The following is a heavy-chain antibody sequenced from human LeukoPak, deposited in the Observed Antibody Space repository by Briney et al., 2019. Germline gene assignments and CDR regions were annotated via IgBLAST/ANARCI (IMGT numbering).Heavy chain of an antibody. CDR2: ISAYNGNT. J-gene: IGHJ4*02. CDR3: ARSSGIVGATTPFDY. CDR1: GYTFTSYG. V-gene: IGHV1-18*01. Sequence: ASVKVSCKASGYTFTSYGISWVRQSPGQGLECMGWISAYNGNTNYAQKLQGRVTMTTDTSTGTAYMELRSLRPDDTAVYYCARSSGIVGATTPFDYWGQGTLVTVSS. D-gene: IGHD1-26*01.